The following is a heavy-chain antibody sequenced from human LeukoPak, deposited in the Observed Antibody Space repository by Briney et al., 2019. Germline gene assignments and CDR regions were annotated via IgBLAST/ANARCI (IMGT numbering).Heavy chain of an antibody. Sequence: GGSLRLSCAASGFIFSSYWMHWVRQAPGKGLAWVSRINSVGTSTNYADSVKGRFTISRDNAKNTLYPQMNSPRAEDTALYYCAREPRDPTNYGPFYYWGQGMLVTVSS. V-gene: IGHV3-74*01. CDR2: INSVGTST. CDR3: AREPRDPTNYGPFYY. J-gene: IGHJ4*02. CDR1: GFIFSSYW. D-gene: IGHD3-10*01.